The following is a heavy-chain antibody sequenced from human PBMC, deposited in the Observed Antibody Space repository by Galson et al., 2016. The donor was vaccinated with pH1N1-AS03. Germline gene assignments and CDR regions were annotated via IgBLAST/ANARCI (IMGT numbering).Heavy chain of an antibody. J-gene: IGHJ4*02. D-gene: IGHD1-26*01. V-gene: IGHV1-69*13. CDR2: IIPIFGTR. CDR3: ARDVSGSYGLDY. CDR1: GGTFGSYA. Sequence: SVKVSCKASGGTFGSYAVSWVRQAPGQGLVWMGGIIPIFGTRHYAQRFQGRVTITADESTTTASMELSSLRFEDTAMYYCARDVSGSYGLDYWGQGTQVTVSS.